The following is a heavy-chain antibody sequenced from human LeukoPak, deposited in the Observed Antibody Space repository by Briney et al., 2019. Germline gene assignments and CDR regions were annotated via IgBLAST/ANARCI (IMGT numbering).Heavy chain of an antibody. V-gene: IGHV3-20*04. CDR2: INWNGGST. J-gene: IGHJ4*02. Sequence: GGSLRLSCAASGLTFDDYGMSWVRQAPGKGLEWVSGINWNGGSTGYADSVKGRFTISRDNAKNSLYLQMNSLRAEDTALYYCARDIVGMVRGVIINRHFDYWGQGTLVTVSS. CDR3: ARDIVGMVRGVIINRHFDY. CDR1: GLTFDDYG. D-gene: IGHD3-10*01.